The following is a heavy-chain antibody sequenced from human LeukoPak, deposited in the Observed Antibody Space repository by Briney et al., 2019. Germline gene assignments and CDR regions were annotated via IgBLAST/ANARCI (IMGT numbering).Heavy chain of an antibody. J-gene: IGHJ4*02. V-gene: IGHV3-73*01. D-gene: IGHD6-19*01. CDR3: TTYRSGHY. CDR1: GSTFSSYD. Sequence: GGSLRLSCAASGSTFSSYDMHWVRQASGKGLEWVGRVTTKSTKYATAYAASVKGRFTISRDDSENTAYLQMNGLKIEDTAVYYCTTYRSGHYWGQGTLVTVSS. CDR2: VTTKSTKYAT.